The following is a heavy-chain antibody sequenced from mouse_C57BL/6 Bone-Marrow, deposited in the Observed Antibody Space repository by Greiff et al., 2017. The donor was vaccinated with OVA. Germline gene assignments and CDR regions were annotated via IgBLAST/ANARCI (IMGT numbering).Heavy chain of an antibody. CDR1: GYSITSGYY. J-gene: IGHJ1*03. V-gene: IGHV3-6*01. CDR3: ARHGSSPYFDV. Sequence: EVKLQESGPGLVKPSQSLSLTCSVTGYSITSGYYWNWIRQFPGNKLEWMGYISYDGSNNYNPSLKNRISITRDTSKNQFFLKLNSVTTEDTATYYCARHGSSPYFDVWGTGTTVTVSS. CDR2: ISYDGSN. D-gene: IGHD1-1*01.